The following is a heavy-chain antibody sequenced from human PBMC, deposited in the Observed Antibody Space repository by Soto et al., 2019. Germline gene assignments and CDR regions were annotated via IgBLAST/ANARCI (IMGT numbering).Heavy chain of an antibody. CDR3: ARRYGGNFDY. J-gene: IGHJ4*02. Sequence: PSETLSLTCTVSGGSISSSSYYWSWIRQPPGKGLEWIGYIYYSGSTNYNPSLKSRVTISVDTSKNQFSLKLSSVTAADTAVYCCARRYGGNFDYWGQGTLVTVSS. V-gene: IGHV4-61*01. D-gene: IGHD1-26*01. CDR1: GGSISSSSYY. CDR2: IYYSGST.